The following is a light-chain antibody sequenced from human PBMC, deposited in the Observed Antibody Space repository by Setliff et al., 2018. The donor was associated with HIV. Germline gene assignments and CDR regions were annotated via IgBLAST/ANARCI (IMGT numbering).Light chain of an antibody. V-gene: IGLV1-40*01. CDR3: QSYDSSLSGYV. CDR2: GNT. J-gene: IGLJ1*01. CDR1: SSNIGAGYD. Sequence: QSVLTQPPSVSEAPGQRVTISCTGSSSNIGAGYDVHWYQQLPGTAPKVLIYGNTNRPSGVPDRFSVSTSGTSASLAITGLQAEDEADYYCQSYDSSLSGYVFGSGTKVTVL.